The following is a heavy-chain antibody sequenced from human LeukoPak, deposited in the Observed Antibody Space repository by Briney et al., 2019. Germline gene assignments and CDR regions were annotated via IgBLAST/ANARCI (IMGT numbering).Heavy chain of an antibody. V-gene: IGHV3-74*01. D-gene: IGHD3-22*01. CDR2: INPDGSTT. CDR1: RFTFNKYW. CDR3: ARVLSGSWDWFDP. J-gene: IGHJ5*02. Sequence: GGSLRLSCATSRFTFNKYWMTWVRQAPGKGLEWVSRINPDGSTTTYADSVKGRFTISRDNAKNTVYLQMNSLRAEDTAVYYCARVLSGSWDWFDPWGQGTLVTVSS.